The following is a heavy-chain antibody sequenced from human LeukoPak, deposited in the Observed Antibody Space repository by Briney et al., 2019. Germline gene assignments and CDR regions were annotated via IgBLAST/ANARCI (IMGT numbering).Heavy chain of an antibody. Sequence: GGSLRLSCAASGFTFSSYEMNWVRQAPGKGLEWVSYISSSGSTIYYADSVKGRFTISRDNAKNSLYLQMNSLRAEDTAVYYCAKLGRAVTTHNNNWFDPWGQGTLVTVSS. CDR2: ISSSGSTI. CDR3: AKLGRAVTTHNNNWFDP. CDR1: GFTFSSYE. D-gene: IGHD4-17*01. V-gene: IGHV3-48*03. J-gene: IGHJ5*02.